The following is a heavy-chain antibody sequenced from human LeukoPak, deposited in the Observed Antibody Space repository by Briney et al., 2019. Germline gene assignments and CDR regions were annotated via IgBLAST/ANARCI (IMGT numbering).Heavy chain of an antibody. Sequence: WGSLRLSFASSVFTVSSNYMSWLRQAPGRGLDGVAVSYSGGSRYYADSVKGRFTISRDNSKNTLYLQMNSLRAEDTAVYYCARLYYGSGTTNDYWGQGTLVTVSS. V-gene: IGHV3-66*04. CDR1: VFTVSSNY. CDR3: ARLYYGSGTTNDY. J-gene: IGHJ4*02. CDR2: SYSGGSR. D-gene: IGHD3-10*01.